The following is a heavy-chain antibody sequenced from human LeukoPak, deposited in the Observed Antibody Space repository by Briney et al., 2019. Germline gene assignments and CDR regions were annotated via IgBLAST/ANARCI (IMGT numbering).Heavy chain of an antibody. V-gene: IGHV1-2*06. J-gene: IGHJ6*03. CDR1: GHTFTDYY. D-gene: IGHD6-19*01. CDR3: ARPAVAGYYYMDV. CDR2: MNPNSGGA. Sequence: APVKVSCKASGHTFTDYYMHWVRQAPGQGLEWMGRMNPNSGGANYAQKFQDRVTMTRDTSINTAYMELSRLRSDGTAVYYCARPAVAGYYYMDVWGKGTTVTVSS.